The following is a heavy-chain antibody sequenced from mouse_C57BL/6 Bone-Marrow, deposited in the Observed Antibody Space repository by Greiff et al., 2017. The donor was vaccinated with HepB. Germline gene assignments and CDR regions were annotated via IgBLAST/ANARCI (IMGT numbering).Heavy chain of an antibody. CDR2: ISNLAYSI. V-gene: IGHV5-15*01. CDR1: GFTFSDYG. Sequence: EVKLMESGGGLVQPGGSLKLSCAASGFTFSDYGMAWVRQAPRKGPEWVAFISNLAYSIYYADTVTGRFTISRENAKNTLYLEMSSLRSEDTAMYYCARAYYYGSSYAMDYWGQGTSVTVSS. D-gene: IGHD1-1*01. CDR3: ARAYYYGSSYAMDY. J-gene: IGHJ4*01.